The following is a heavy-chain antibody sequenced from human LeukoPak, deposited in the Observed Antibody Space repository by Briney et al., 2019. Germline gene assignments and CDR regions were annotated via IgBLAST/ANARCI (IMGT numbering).Heavy chain of an antibody. Sequence: GGSLRLSCAASGFTFSSYSMNWVRQAPGKGLEWVSSISSSSSYIYYGDSVKGRFTISRDNAKNSLFLQMNSLRAEDTAVYYCARSSGRGYFHYWRQGPLVTVSS. CDR2: ISSSSSYI. D-gene: IGHD1-26*01. CDR3: ARSSGRGYFHY. V-gene: IGHV3-21*06. CDR1: GFTFSSYS. J-gene: IGHJ4*02.